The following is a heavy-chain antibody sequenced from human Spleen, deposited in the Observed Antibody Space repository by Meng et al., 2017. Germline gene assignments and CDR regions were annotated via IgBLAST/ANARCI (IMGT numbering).Heavy chain of an antibody. J-gene: IGHJ4*02. D-gene: IGHD1-1*01. CDR1: GCIECW. Sequence: ASVKVSCKTSGCIECWVYWVRQAPGQGLEWIGWIHPNGGGTNYEHKFLGRVTVTRDTSTSTVYMGMNSPTYDDTAVYYCAILEGGWGQGTLVTVSS. CDR3: AILEGG. V-gene: IGHV1-2*07. CDR2: IHPNGGGT.